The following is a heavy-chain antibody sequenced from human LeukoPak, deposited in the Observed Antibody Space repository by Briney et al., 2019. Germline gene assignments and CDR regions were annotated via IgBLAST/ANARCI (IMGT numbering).Heavy chain of an antibody. D-gene: IGHD3-10*01. CDR1: GGSISSGGYS. Sequence: SETLSLTCAVSGGSISSGGYSWSWIRQPPGTGLEWIGYIYHSGSTYYNPSLKSQVTISVDRSKNQFSLKLSSVTAADTAVYYCARANVLLWFGELSNWFDPWGQGTLVTVSS. J-gene: IGHJ5*02. V-gene: IGHV4-30-2*01. CDR2: IYHSGST. CDR3: ARANVLLWFGELSNWFDP.